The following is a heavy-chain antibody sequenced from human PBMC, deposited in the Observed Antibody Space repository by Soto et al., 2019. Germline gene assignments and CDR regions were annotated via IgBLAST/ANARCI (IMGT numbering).Heavy chain of an antibody. J-gene: IGHJ5*02. CDR1: GFSINSGDYS. CDR2: IYHTGTT. V-gene: IGHV4-30-2*01. Sequence: SETLSLTCTFSGFSINSGDYSWTWIRQPPGKGLEWIGYIYHTGTTYYNMSLKSRVTISVDRSKNQFSLKLSSVTAADTAVYYCARGINYYDSSGDSWFDPWGQGTLVTVSS. CDR3: ARGINYYDSSGDSWFDP. D-gene: IGHD3-22*01.